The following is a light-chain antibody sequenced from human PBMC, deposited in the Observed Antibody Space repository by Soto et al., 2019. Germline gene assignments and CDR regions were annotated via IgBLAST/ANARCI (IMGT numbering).Light chain of an antibody. CDR1: QSVDSSY. CDR2: GAS. V-gene: IGKV3-20*01. J-gene: IGKJ2*01. CDR3: HHYVGSPHT. Sequence: EIVLTQSPGTLSLSPGERATLSCRAGQSVDSSYLAWYQQKPGQAPRLLIYGASKRATGIPDRFSGSGSGADFTLTISRLEPEDFTLYYCHHYVGSPHTFGQGTKLEIK.